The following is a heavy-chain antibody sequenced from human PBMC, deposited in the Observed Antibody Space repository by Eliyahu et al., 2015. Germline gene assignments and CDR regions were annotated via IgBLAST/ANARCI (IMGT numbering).Heavy chain of an antibody. CDR3: AGAYSSSSGFDP. CDR2: IYYSGVT. Sequence: QVQVQESGPGLVKPSETLSLTCTVSGDSFTDYYWSWIRQSPGKRPEWIGYIYYSGVTNYNPSLKSRVTISVDTSKKQFSLELRSVTAADTAVYYCAGAYSSSSGFDPWGQGTLVTVSS. D-gene: IGHD6-6*01. CDR1: GDSFTDYY. J-gene: IGHJ5*02. V-gene: IGHV4-59*01.